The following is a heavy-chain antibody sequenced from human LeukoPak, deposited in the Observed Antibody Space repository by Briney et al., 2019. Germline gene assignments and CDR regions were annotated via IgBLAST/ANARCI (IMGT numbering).Heavy chain of an antibody. CDR3: ARRYCSGGYCYSDY. Sequence: PSHTLSLTCTVSAGSISSYSWSWIRHPPGKGLEWIGYTYYSGSTNYNPSFKSRLTTSVDTSKNQFSLKLSSVTAADTAVYYCARRYCSGGYCYSDYWGQGTLVTVSS. CDR1: AGSISSYS. CDR2: TYYSGST. J-gene: IGHJ4*02. D-gene: IGHD2-15*01. V-gene: IGHV4-59*08.